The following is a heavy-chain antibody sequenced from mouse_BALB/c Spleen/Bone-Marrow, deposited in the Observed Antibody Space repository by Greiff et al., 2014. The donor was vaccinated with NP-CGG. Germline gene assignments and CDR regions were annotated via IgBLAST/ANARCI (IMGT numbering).Heavy chain of an antibody. CDR2: IDPANGNT. J-gene: IGHJ3*01. Sequence: VQLQQSGAELVKPGASVKLSCTASGFNIKDTYMHWVKQRPEQGLEWIGRIDPANGNTKYDPKFQGKATITADTSSNTAHLHLSSXTSEDTAVYYCANDWFAYWGQGTLVTVSA. V-gene: IGHV14-3*02. CDR3: ANDWFAY. CDR1: GFNIKDTY. D-gene: IGHD2-3*01.